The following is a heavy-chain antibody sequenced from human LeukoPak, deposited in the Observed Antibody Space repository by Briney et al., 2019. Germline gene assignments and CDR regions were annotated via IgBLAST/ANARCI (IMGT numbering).Heavy chain of an antibody. CDR3: AKVAAAAGN. CDR1: GFTFSNYA. D-gene: IGHD6-13*01. Sequence: PGGSLRLSCAASGFTFSNYAIHWVRQAPGKGLEWVAVISYDGRNKYSADSVKGRFTISRDNSKNTLYLQMNSLRAEDTAVYYCAKVAAAAGNWGQGTLVTVSS. V-gene: IGHV3-30*18. CDR2: ISYDGRNK. J-gene: IGHJ4*02.